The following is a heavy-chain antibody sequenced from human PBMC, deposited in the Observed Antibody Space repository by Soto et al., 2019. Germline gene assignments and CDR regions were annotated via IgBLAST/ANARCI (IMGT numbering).Heavy chain of an antibody. CDR3: ARVKIGRYNFVY. D-gene: IGHD2-15*01. CDR2: INSDGSTT. CDR1: GFTFSSYW. Sequence: EVQLVDSGGGLVQLGGSLRLSCAASGFTFSSYWMHWVRQAPGKGLVWVSRINSDGSTTSYADSVKGRFTISRDNAKNTLYLQMNSLRAEDTAVYCCARVKIGRYNFVYWGQGTLVPVSS. V-gene: IGHV3-74*01. J-gene: IGHJ4*02.